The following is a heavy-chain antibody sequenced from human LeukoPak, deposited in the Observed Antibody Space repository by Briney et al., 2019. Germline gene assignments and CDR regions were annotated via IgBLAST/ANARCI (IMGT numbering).Heavy chain of an antibody. CDR1: GYTFTNFD. Sequence: ASVKVSCKAFGYTFTNFDINWVRQAPGQGLEWMGWMNPNTSDTGYAQKFQGRVTITRDPSISTAYMELNNLRSDDTAVYFCARESSYCTATKCYSSGFDSWGQGTLATVSS. J-gene: IGHJ5*01. CDR2: MNPNTSDT. V-gene: IGHV1-8*03. D-gene: IGHD2-8*02. CDR3: ARESSYCTATKCYSSGFDS.